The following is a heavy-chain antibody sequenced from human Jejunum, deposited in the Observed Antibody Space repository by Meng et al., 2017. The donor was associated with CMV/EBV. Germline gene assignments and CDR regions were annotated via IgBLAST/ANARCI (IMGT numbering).Heavy chain of an antibody. Sequence: CAASGFTFSSYSMNWVRQAPGKGLEWVSYITSSSSSIYYADSVKGRFTISRDNAKNSLYLQMNSLRAEDTAVYYCARRGSSRSEDYWGQGALVTVLL. CDR2: ITSSSSSI. CDR3: ARRGSSRSEDY. CDR1: GFTFSSYS. V-gene: IGHV3-48*04. J-gene: IGHJ4*02. D-gene: IGHD6-6*01.